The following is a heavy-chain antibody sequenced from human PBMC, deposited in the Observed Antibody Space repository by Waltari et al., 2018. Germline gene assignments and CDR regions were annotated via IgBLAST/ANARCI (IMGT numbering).Heavy chain of an antibody. CDR1: GFTFDDYA. CDR3: ARELWSERAFDI. Sequence: EVQLVESGGGLVQPGRSLRLSCAASGFTFDDYAMHWVRQAPGKGREWVSCMSWNIGSIGYADSVKGRFTISRDNSKNTLYLQMNSLRAEDTAVYYCARELWSERAFDIWGQGTMVTVSS. V-gene: IGHV3-9*01. CDR2: MSWNIGSI. D-gene: IGHD3-10*01. J-gene: IGHJ3*02.